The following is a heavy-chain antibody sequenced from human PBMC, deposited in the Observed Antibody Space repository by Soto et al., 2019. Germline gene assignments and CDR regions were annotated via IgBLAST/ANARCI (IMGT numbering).Heavy chain of an antibody. D-gene: IGHD1-26*01. V-gene: IGHV4-61*01. Sequence: PSETLSLTCTVSGGSVSSGSYYWSWIRQPPGKGLEWIGYIYNSGSTNYNPSLKSRVTISVDTSKNQFSLKLSSVTAADTAVYYCARVGGVWELPYFDYWGQGTLVTVSS. CDR2: IYNSGST. CDR1: GGSVSSGSYY. J-gene: IGHJ4*02. CDR3: ARVGGVWELPYFDY.